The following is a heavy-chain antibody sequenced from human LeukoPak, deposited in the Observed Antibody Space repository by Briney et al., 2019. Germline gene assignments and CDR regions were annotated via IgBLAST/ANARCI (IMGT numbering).Heavy chain of an antibody. J-gene: IGHJ5*02. D-gene: IGHD3-3*01. Sequence: GGSLRLSCAASGFTFSSYEMNGVRQAPGKGLEWVSYISSSGSTIYYADSVKGRFTISRDNAKNSLYLQMNSLRAEDTAVYYCAIERSGYHHWGQGTLVTVSS. CDR1: GFTFSSYE. V-gene: IGHV3-48*03. CDR3: AIERSGYHH. CDR2: ISSSGSTI.